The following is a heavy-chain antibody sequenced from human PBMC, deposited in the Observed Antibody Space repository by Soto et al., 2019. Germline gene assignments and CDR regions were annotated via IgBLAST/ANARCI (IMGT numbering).Heavy chain of an antibody. J-gene: IGHJ5*02. CDR2: IYYSGST. CDR3: ARPHDGDFNWFDP. Sequence: QLQLQESGPGLVKPSETLSLTCTVSGGSISSSSYYWGWISQPPGKGLEWIGSIYYSGSTYYNPSLKSRVTITVDTPKYQFALKLGSVTAADTAVYYCARPHDGDFNWFDPWGQGTPGTVSS. D-gene: IGHD4-17*01. V-gene: IGHV4-39*01. CDR1: GGSISSSSYY.